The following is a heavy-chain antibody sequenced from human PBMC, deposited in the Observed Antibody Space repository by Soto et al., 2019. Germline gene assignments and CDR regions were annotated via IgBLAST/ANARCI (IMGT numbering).Heavy chain of an antibody. J-gene: IGHJ4*02. CDR3: ARLNCSGGSCYYFDY. V-gene: IGHV5-10-1*01. CDR1: GYSFTSYW. CDR2: IDPSDSYT. D-gene: IGHD2-15*01. Sequence: PGESLKISCKGSGYSFTSYWISWVRQMPGKGLEWMGRIDPSDSYTNYSPSFQGHVTISADKSISTAYLQWSSLKASDTAMYYCARLNCSGGSCYYFDYWGKGTLVTVSS.